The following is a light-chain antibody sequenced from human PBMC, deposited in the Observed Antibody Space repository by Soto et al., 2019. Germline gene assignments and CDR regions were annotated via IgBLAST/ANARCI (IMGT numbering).Light chain of an antibody. J-gene: IGKJ1*01. CDR1: QDISNY. CDR3: QQYKSYPWT. Sequence: DIQMTQSPSSLSASVGDRVTITCQASQDISNYLNWYQQKPGKAPKLLFYRASNLEGGVPSRFSGGGSGTEFTLTINSLQPDDSATYYCQQYKSYPWTSGQGTKVDIK. CDR2: RAS. V-gene: IGKV1-5*03.